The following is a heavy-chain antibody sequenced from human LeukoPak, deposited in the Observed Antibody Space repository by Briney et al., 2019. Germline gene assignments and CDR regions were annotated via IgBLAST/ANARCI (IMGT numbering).Heavy chain of an antibody. CDR2: ICPGDSDT. V-gene: IGHV5-51*06. D-gene: IGHD5-18*01. Sequence: GESLKISCKGSGYRFTSYWIGWVRQMPGKGLEWMGIICPGDSDTRYSPSFQGQITISVDKSISTAYVQWSSLKASDTAMYYCARAPGYSYVFDYWGQGTLVTVSS. CDR1: GYRFTSYW. J-gene: IGHJ4*02. CDR3: ARAPGYSYVFDY.